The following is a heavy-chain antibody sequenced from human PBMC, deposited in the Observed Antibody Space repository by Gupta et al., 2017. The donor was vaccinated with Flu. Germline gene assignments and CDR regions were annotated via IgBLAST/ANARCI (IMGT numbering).Heavy chain of an antibody. Sequence: EVQLLESGGDLAQPGGSLRLSCAASGFAFSAFGMRWVRQAPGKGLEWVSTISGGTTYYADSVKGRFTSSRDTSKNTVFLQMNSRRAEDTGVYYCVKDAGCGEYAFWGQGTLVPVSS. V-gene: IGHV3-23*01. CDR2: ISGGTT. D-gene: IGHD4-17*01. J-gene: IGHJ1*01. CDR1: GFAFSAFG. CDR3: VKDAGCGEYAF.